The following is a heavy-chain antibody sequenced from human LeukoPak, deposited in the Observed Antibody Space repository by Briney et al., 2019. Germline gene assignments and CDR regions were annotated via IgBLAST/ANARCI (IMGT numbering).Heavy chain of an antibody. J-gene: IGHJ4*02. CDR2: ISAYNGNT. CDR1: GYTFISYG. Sequence: GASVKVSCKASGYTFISYGISWVRQAPGQGLEWMGWISAYNGNTNYAQKPQGRVTMTTDTSTSTAYMELRSLRSDDTAVYYCARDSSVWGSYRYVIHWGQGTLVTVSS. D-gene: IGHD3-16*02. V-gene: IGHV1-18*04. CDR3: ARDSSVWGSYRYVIH.